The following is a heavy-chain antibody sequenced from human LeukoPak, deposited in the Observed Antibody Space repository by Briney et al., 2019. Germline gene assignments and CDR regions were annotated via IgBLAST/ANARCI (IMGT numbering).Heavy chain of an antibody. J-gene: IGHJ6*03. CDR2: INSDGTST. Sequence: GGSLRISCAASGFTLSSYWMYWVRQAPGKGLVCVSRINSDGTSTTYVDSVKGRFTISRDDAKKSVYLQMDSLRAEDTAVYYCARFAEVYYYVDVWGTGTTVTVSS. V-gene: IGHV3-74*01. CDR3: ARFAEVYYYVDV. D-gene: IGHD2-21*01. CDR1: GFTLSSYW.